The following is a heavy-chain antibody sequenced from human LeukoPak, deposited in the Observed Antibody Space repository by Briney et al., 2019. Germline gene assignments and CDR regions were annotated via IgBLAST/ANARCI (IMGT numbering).Heavy chain of an antibody. CDR2: IKQDGSEK. CDR1: GFTFSSYA. V-gene: IGHV3-7*01. Sequence: PGGSLRLSCAASGFTFSSYAMSWARQAPGKGLEWVANIKQDGSEKYYVDSVKGRFTISRDNAKNSLYLQMNSLRAEDTAVYYCAREGRKDYGDFFDYWGQGTLVTVSS. J-gene: IGHJ4*02. CDR3: AREGRKDYGDFFDY. D-gene: IGHD4-17*01.